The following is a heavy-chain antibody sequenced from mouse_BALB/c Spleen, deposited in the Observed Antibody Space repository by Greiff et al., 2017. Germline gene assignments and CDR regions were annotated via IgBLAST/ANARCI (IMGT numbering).Heavy chain of an antibody. CDR3: AREDDSYAMDY. J-gene: IGHJ4*01. Sequence: VMLVESGAELVRPGTSVKISCKASGYTFTNYWLGWVKQRPGHGLEWIGDIYPGGGYTNYNEKFKGKATLTADTSSSTAYMQLSSLTSEDSAVYFCAREDDSYAMDYWGQGTSVTVSS. CDR1: GYTFTNYW. CDR2: IYPGGGYT. V-gene: IGHV1-63*02.